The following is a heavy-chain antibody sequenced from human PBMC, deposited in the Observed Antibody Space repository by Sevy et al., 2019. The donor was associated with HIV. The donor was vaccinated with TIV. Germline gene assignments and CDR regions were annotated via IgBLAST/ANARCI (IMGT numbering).Heavy chain of an antibody. J-gene: IGHJ4*02. CDR1: GFTFDDYA. V-gene: IGHV3-9*01. D-gene: IGHD6-19*01. Sequence: GWSLRLSCAASGFTFDDYAMHWVRQAPGKGLEWVSGISWNSGSIGYADSVKGRFTISRDNAKNSLYLQMNSLRAEDTALYYCAKTGYSSGWTHLDYWGQGTLVTVSS. CDR2: ISWNSGSI. CDR3: AKTGYSSGWTHLDY.